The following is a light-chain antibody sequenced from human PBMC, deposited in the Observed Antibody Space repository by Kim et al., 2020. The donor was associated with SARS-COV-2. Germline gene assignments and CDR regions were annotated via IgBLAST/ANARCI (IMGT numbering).Light chain of an antibody. Sequence: VALGQTVRITCQGDSLRRYYASWYQQKPGQAPVLVIYGKNNRPSGIPDRVSGSSSGNTASLTITGAQAKDEADYYCHSRDSSNNHLFGGGTELTVL. J-gene: IGLJ3*02. CDR3: HSRDSSNNHL. CDR1: SLRRYY. V-gene: IGLV3-19*01. CDR2: GKN.